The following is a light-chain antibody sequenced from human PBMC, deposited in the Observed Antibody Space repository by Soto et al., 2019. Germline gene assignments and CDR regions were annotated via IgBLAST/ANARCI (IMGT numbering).Light chain of an antibody. V-gene: IGLV2-14*03. CDR2: DVS. CDR1: TSDLGDYNY. J-gene: IGLJ1*01. Sequence: QSALTQPASVSGSPGQPITISCTGTTSDLGDYNYVSWYQQHPGKAPKLMIYDVSNRPSGVSNRFSGAKSGTTASLTISGLQAEDEADYYCSSYTSSGSLYVFGTGTKVTVL. CDR3: SSYTSSGSLYV.